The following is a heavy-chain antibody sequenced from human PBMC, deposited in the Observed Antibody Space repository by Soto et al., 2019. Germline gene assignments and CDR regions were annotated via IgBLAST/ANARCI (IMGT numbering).Heavy chain of an antibody. CDR1: GGTFSSYA. J-gene: IGHJ5*02. Sequence: QVQVVQSGAEVKKPGSSVKVSCKASGGTFSSYAISWVRQAPGQGLDWMGGIIPIFGTANYAQKFQGRVTITADESTSTAYMELSSLRSEDTAVYYCARDEGYCISTSCYNWFDPWGQGTLVTVSS. CDR3: ARDEGYCISTSCYNWFDP. CDR2: IIPIFGTA. V-gene: IGHV1-69*12. D-gene: IGHD2-2*01.